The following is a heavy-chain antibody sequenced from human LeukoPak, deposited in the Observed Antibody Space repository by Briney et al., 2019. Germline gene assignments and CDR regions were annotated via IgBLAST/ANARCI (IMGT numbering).Heavy chain of an antibody. Sequence: GGSLRLSCAASGFTFSSYAMHWVRQAPGKGLEWVAVISYDGSNKYYADSVKGRFTISRDNSKNTLYLQMNSLRAEDTAVYYCARDTFNYYGSDYNWFDPWGQGTLVTVSS. J-gene: IGHJ5*02. D-gene: IGHD3-10*01. V-gene: IGHV3-30*04. CDR1: GFTFSSYA. CDR3: ARDTFNYYGSDYNWFDP. CDR2: ISYDGSNK.